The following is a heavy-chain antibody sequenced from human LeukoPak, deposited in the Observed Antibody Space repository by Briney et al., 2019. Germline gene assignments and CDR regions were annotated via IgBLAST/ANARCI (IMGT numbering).Heavy chain of an antibody. D-gene: IGHD3-10*01. J-gene: IGHJ3*02. CDR3: AMSGQGDGFDI. Sequence: AGGSLRLSCAASGFTFSSYAMSWVRQAPGKGLEWVSVIYSGGSTYYADSVKGRFTISRDNSKNTLYLQMKSLRAEDTAVYYCAMSGQGDGFDIWGQGTMVTVSS. V-gene: IGHV3-23*03. CDR1: GFTFSSYA. CDR2: IYSGGST.